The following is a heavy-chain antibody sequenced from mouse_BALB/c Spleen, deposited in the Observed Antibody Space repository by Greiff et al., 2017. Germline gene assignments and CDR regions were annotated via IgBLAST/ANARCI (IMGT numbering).Heavy chain of an antibody. CDR1: GYSITSDYA. V-gene: IGHV3-2*02. CDR3: ARRGYYGSSYPFAY. Sequence: EVKLVESGPGLVKPSQSLSLTCTVTGYSITSDYAWNWIRQFPGNKLEWMGYISYSGSTSYNPSLKSRISITRDTSKNQFFLQLNSVTTEDTATYYCARRGYYGSSYPFAYWGQGTLVTVSA. J-gene: IGHJ3*01. CDR2: ISYSGST. D-gene: IGHD1-1*01.